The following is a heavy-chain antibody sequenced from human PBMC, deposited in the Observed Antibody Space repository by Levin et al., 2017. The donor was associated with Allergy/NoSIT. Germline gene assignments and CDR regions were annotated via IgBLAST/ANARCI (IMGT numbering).Heavy chain of an antibody. CDR2: ISYDGSTT. CDR3: ARADSSAYPDY. D-gene: IGHD3-22*01. J-gene: IGHJ4*02. V-gene: IGHV3-30*04. Sequence: GGSLKRECEDNVCTYSFYFLHWFRQAPGKGLALLAVISYDGSTTYYADSVQGRFTLVLSYSRNTLYIQMPSLRPEDPAVYYCARADSSAYPDYWGQGTLVTVSS. CDR1: VCTYSFYF.